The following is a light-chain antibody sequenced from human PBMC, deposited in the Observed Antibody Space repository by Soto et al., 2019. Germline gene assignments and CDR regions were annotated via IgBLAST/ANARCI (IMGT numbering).Light chain of an antibody. CDR3: QKYGSSLIT. CDR2: DAS. Sequence: EIVLTQSPATLNLSPGESATLSCGASQSVSSSSLAWYQQKPGLAPRLLIYDASSSATGIPDRLSGSGSGTDFTLAISSLEPEDFAVSYCQKYGSSLITFGQGTQREIK. J-gene: IGKJ5*01. CDR1: QSVSSSS. V-gene: IGKV3D-20*01.